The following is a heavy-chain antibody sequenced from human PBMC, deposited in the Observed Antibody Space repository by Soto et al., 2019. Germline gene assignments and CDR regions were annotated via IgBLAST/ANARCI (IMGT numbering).Heavy chain of an antibody. CDR3: ARELQGLYYFDY. D-gene: IGHD2-15*01. CDR2: INAGNGNT. CDR1: GYTFISYA. V-gene: IGHV1-3*01. Sequence: AASVKVSCKASGYTFISYAIHWLRQAPGQRLEWMGWINAGNGNTKYSQKFQGRVTITRDTSASTAYMELTSLRSEDTAVYYCARELQGLYYFDYWGQGTLVTVSS. J-gene: IGHJ4*02.